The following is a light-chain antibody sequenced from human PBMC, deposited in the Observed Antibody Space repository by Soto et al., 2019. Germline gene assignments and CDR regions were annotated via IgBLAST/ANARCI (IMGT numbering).Light chain of an antibody. J-gene: IGKJ4*01. CDR1: LSVSSD. CDR2: RAF. V-gene: IGKV3-15*01. Sequence: EIVMTQSPATLSLSPGERATLSCRASLSVSSDLAWYRQKPGQAPRLLIYRAFTRATGIPARFSGSGFGTDFTLTISSLQSEDFAVYYCQQYNNRPLTFGGGTKVEIK. CDR3: QQYNNRPLT.